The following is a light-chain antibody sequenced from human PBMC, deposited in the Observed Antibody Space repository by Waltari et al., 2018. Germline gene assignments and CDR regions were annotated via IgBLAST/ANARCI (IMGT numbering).Light chain of an antibody. CDR1: QSVSNN. V-gene: IGKV3-15*01. CDR3: QQYSNWPPWT. CDR2: DAS. Sequence: VMTQSPVTLSVSPGERATLSCRASQSVSNNLAWYQHKPGQAPRLVMYDASTRASGLPARFSGTGSEREFTLTINSLQSEDVAIYYCQQYSNWPPWTFDQGTTVEIK. J-gene: IGKJ1*01.